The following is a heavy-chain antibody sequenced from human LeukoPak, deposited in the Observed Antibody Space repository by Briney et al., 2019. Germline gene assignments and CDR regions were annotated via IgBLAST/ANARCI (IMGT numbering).Heavy chain of an antibody. J-gene: IGHJ4*02. CDR1: GFTFRSFA. D-gene: IGHD3-22*01. Sequence: GGSLRLSCAASGFTFRSFAMSWVRLAPGKGLEWVSSISGSGARTYYADSVKGRFTISRDNSKNTLYLQMNSLRVEDTAVYYCARDEGAYDNRGYFVYWGQGTLVTVSS. V-gene: IGHV3-23*01. CDR2: ISGSGART. CDR3: ARDEGAYDNRGYFVY.